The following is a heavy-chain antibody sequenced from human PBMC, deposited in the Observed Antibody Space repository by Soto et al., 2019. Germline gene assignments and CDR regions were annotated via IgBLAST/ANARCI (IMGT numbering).Heavy chain of an antibody. CDR1: GFTFSSYD. CDR2: IGTAGDT. D-gene: IGHD2-15*01. V-gene: IGHV3-13*01. Sequence: GGSLRLSCAASGFTFSSYDMHWVRQATGKGLEWVSAIGTAGDTYYPGSVKGRFTISRENAKNSLYLQMNSLRAGDTAVYYCARDWSGGSCYRDAFDIWGQGTMVTVSS. J-gene: IGHJ3*02. CDR3: ARDWSGGSCYRDAFDI.